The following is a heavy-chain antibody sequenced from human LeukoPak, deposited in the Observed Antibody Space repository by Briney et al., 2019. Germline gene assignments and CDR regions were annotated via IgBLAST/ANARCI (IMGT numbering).Heavy chain of an antibody. Sequence: SETLSLTCTVSGGSINSSSYYWGWIRQPPGKGLEWIGSIYYSGSTYYNPSLKSQVTISVDTSKNQFSLKLSSVTAADTAVYYCARVGDFWSGYYQPFDYWGQGTLVTVSS. J-gene: IGHJ4*02. CDR1: GGSINSSSYY. CDR3: ARVGDFWSGYYQPFDY. CDR2: IYYSGST. V-gene: IGHV4-39*07. D-gene: IGHD3-3*01.